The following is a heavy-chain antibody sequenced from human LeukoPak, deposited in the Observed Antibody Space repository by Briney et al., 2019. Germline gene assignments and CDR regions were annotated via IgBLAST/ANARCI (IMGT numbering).Heavy chain of an antibody. Sequence: KTGRSLRLSCAPSGFTFGDYAMSWFRQAPGKGLEWVGFIRNRPNGGTTEYAASVKGRFTISRDDSKSIAYLQMNSLKIEDTAVYYCTRGDYSNYDYWGQGTLVTVSS. J-gene: IGHJ4*02. V-gene: IGHV3-49*05. D-gene: IGHD4-11*01. CDR1: GFTFGDYA. CDR2: IRNRPNGGTT. CDR3: TRGDYSNYDY.